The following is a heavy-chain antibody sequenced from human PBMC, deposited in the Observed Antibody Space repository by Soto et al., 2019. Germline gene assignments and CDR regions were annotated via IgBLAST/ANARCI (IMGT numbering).Heavy chain of an antibody. D-gene: IGHD6-13*01. CDR2: ISGSGGST. Sequence: GGSLRLSCAASGFTFSSYAMSWVRQAPGKGLEWVSAISGSGGSTYYADSVKGRFTVSRDNSKNTLYLQMNSLRAEDTAVYYCAKDIYSSWYVDYWGQGTLVTVSS. CDR1: GFTFSSYA. V-gene: IGHV3-23*01. CDR3: AKDIYSSWYVDY. J-gene: IGHJ4*02.